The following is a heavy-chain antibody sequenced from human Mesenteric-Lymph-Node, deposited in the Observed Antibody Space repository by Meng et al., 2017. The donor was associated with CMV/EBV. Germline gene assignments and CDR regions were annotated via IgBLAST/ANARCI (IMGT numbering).Heavy chain of an antibody. J-gene: IGHJ4*02. D-gene: IGHD1-26*01. CDR1: GFTFSTYA. CDR3: AREGWELPSLDY. Sequence: GESLKISCAASGFTFSTYAMSWARQAPGKGLEWVSVISGSGDSTYYADSVKGRFTISRDNAKNSLYLQMSSLRAEDTAVYYCAREGWELPSLDYWGQGTLVTVSS. V-gene: IGHV3-23*01. CDR2: ISGSGDST.